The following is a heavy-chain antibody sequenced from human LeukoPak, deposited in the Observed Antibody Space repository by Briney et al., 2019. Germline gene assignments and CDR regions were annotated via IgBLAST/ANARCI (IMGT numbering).Heavy chain of an antibody. D-gene: IGHD4-17*01. CDR2: IYYSGST. Sequence: SETLSLTCTVSGGSISSYYWSWIRQPPGKGLEWIGYIYYSGSTNYNPSLKSRVTISVDTSKNQFSLKLSSVTAADTAAYYCARDDYGDYVRAFDIWGQGTMVTVSS. CDR1: GGSISSYY. V-gene: IGHV4-59*01. CDR3: ARDDYGDYVRAFDI. J-gene: IGHJ3*02.